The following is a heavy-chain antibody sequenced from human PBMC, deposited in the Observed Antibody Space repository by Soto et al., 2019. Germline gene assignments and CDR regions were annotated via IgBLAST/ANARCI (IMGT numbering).Heavy chain of an antibody. CDR1: GFTFSGSA. CDR2: IRSKANSYAT. Sequence: EVQLVESGGGLVQPGGSLKLSCAASGFTFSGSAMHWVRQASGKGLEWVGRIRSKANSYATAYAASVKGRFTISRDDSKNTAYLQMNSLKTEETAVYYCTRLPDYGDYKGFYWGQGTLVTVSS. V-gene: IGHV3-73*01. CDR3: TRLPDYGDYKGFY. J-gene: IGHJ4*02. D-gene: IGHD4-17*01.